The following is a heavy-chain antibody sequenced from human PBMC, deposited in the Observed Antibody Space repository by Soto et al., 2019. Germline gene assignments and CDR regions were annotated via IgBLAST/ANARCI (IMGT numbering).Heavy chain of an antibody. D-gene: IGHD3-22*01. V-gene: IGHV3-21*01. J-gene: IGHJ4*02. CDR1: GFTFSSYS. CDR2: ISSSSSYI. CDR3: ARSKGSYYDSSGPFDY. Sequence: GGSLRLSCAASGFTFSSYSMNWVRQAPGKGLEWVSSISSSSSYIYYADSVKGRFTISRDNAKNSLYLQMNSLRAEDTAVYYCARSKGSYYDSSGPFDYWGQGTLVTVSS.